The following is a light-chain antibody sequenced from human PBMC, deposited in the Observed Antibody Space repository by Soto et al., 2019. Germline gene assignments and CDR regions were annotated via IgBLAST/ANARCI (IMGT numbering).Light chain of an antibody. CDR1: QSVSSSY. CDR3: RQYQSLT. J-gene: IGKJ4*01. V-gene: IGKV3-20*01. Sequence: EIVLTQSPATLSLSPGERATLSCRASQSVSSSYLAWYQHKPGQAPRLLIHGASSRVTGIPDRFSGSGSGTDFTLTITGLEPEDFAVYYCRQYQSLTFGGGTKVDIK. CDR2: GAS.